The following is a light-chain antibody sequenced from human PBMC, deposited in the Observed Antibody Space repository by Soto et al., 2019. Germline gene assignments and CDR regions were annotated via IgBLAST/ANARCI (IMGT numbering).Light chain of an antibody. Sequence: ETVMTQSPATLSVSPGERATLSCRASQSVGSKVAWYQQKPGQAPSLLIYGASTRASGIPLRLSGSGSGTEFTLTISSLQSEDFAVYYCQQYSNWPPVTFGGGTKVDIX. J-gene: IGKJ4*01. CDR2: GAS. V-gene: IGKV3-15*01. CDR1: QSVGSK. CDR3: QQYSNWPPVT.